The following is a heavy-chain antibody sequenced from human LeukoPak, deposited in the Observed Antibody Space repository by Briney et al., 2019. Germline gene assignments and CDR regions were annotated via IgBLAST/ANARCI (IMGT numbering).Heavy chain of an antibody. D-gene: IGHD6-6*01. Sequence: GGSLRLSCAASGFTFSSYGMNWVRQAPGKGLEWVSSITSSNDIYYADSLKGRFTISRDNAKNSLFLQMNSLRAEDTAVYYCARDPGAYSSSPIDYWGQGTLVTVSS. CDR2: ITSSNDI. V-gene: IGHV3-21*01. CDR3: ARDPGAYSSSPIDY. CDR1: GFTFSSYG. J-gene: IGHJ4*02.